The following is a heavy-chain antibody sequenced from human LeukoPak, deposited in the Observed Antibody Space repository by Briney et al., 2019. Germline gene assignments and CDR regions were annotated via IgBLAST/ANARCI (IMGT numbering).Heavy chain of an antibody. CDR1: GGSISRSSYY. CDR2: IYYSGST. Sequence: SETLSLTCTVSGGSISRSSYYWGWIREPPGKGREWIGSIYYSGSTYYNPSLKSRVTISVDTPKNQFSLKLSSVTAADTAVYYCARDRYTAMAQDAFDVWGQGTMVTVSS. D-gene: IGHD5-18*01. J-gene: IGHJ3*01. CDR3: ARDRYTAMAQDAFDV. V-gene: IGHV4-39*07.